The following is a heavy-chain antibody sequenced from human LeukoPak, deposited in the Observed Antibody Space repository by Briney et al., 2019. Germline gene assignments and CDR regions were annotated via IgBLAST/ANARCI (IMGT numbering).Heavy chain of an antibody. D-gene: IGHD3-10*01. Sequence: GSSVTVSCRVSGGPFSRYAISWVRQAPAQGLEWMGGILPSLGTANYAQKFQVRVTITADESTGTAYMELISLRSEDTAVYYCARVFRGLLGGSYYYFDSWGQGTLVAVSS. CDR3: ARVFRGLLGGSYYYFDS. CDR1: GGPFSRYA. CDR2: ILPSLGTA. J-gene: IGHJ4*02. V-gene: IGHV1-69*01.